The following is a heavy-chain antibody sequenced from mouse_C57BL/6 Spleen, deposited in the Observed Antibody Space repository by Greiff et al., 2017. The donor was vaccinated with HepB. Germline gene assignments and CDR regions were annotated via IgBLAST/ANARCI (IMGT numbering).Heavy chain of an antibody. CDR2: ISYSGST. Sequence: EVQLQESGPGMVKPSQSLSLTCTVTGYSITSGYDWHWIRHFPGNKLEWMGYISYSGSTNYNPSLKSRISITHDTSKNHFFLKLNSVTTEDTATYYCARAVDGYPWFAYWGQGTLVTVSA. CDR3: ARAVDGYPWFAY. CDR1: GYSITSGYD. J-gene: IGHJ3*01. V-gene: IGHV3-1*01. D-gene: IGHD2-3*01.